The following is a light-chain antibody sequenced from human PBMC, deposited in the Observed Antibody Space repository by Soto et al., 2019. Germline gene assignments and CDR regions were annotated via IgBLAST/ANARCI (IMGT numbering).Light chain of an antibody. CDR3: GSWDSSLSAYV. Sequence: QSVLTQPPSVSGAPGQRVTISCTGSSSNIGAIYDVYWYQQLPGTAPKLLIYDDNKRPSGIPDRFSGSKSGTSATLGITGFQTGDEADYYCGSWDSSLSAYVFGTGTKVTVL. CDR1: SSNIGAIYD. CDR2: DDN. J-gene: IGLJ1*01. V-gene: IGLV1-51*01.